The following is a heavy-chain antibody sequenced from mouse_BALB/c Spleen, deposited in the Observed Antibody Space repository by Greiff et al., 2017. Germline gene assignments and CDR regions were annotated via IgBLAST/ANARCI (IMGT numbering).Heavy chain of an antibody. Sequence: QVQLQQSGAELVKPGASVKLSCKASGYTFTSYDINWVRQRPEQGLEWIGWIFPGDGSTKYNEKFKGKDTLTTDKSSSTAYMQLSRLTSEDSAVYFCARHYYGNSVGYFDDWGAGTTVTVSS. CDR3: ARHYYGNSVGYFDD. D-gene: IGHD2-1*01. V-gene: IGHV1-85*01. J-gene: IGHJ1*01. CDR2: IFPGDGST. CDR1: GYTFTSYD.